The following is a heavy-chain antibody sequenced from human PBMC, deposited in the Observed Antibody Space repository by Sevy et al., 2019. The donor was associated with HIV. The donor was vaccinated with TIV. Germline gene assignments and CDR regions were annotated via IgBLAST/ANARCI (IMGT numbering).Heavy chain of an antibody. CDR3: ARDSAGQEDSSGSKRRLGMDV. Sequence: GGSLRLSCAASGFTFSSYWMSWVRQAPGKGLEWVANIKQDGSEKYYVDSVKGRFTISRDNAKNSLYLQMNSLRAEDTAVYYCARDSAGQEDSSGSKRRLGMDVWGQGTTVTVSS. J-gene: IGHJ6*02. CDR1: GFTFSSYW. V-gene: IGHV3-7*01. D-gene: IGHD3-22*01. CDR2: IKQDGSEK.